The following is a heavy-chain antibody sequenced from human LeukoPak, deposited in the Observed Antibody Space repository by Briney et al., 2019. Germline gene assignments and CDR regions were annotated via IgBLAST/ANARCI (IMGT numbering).Heavy chain of an antibody. CDR2: SDWDDDK. CDR3: ARIRKYSSGGRPYYYYMDV. V-gene: IGHV2-70*01. CDR1: GFSLSTSGMC. J-gene: IGHJ6*03. Sequence: SGPALVHPTPPLTLTCTFSGFSLSTSGMCVSWMRQPPVKALEWLALSDWDDDKYYNTSLKTRLTISKDTSKNQVVLTMTNMDPVDTATYYCARIRKYSSGGRPYYYYMDVWGKGTTVTVSS. D-gene: IGHD6-19*01.